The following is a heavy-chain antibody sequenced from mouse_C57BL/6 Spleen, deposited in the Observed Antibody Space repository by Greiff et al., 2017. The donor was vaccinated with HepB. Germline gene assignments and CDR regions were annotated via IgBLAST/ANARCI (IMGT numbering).Heavy chain of an antibody. CDR3: ARQGITTRNYWYFDV. D-gene: IGHD2-4*01. Sequence: EVKLMESGGDLVKPGGSLKLSCAASGFTFSSYGMSWVRQTPDKRLEWVATISSGGSYTYYPDSVKGRFTISRDNAKNTLYLQMSSLKSEDTAMYYCARQGITTRNYWYFDVWGTGTTVTVSS. V-gene: IGHV5-6*01. J-gene: IGHJ1*03. CDR2: ISSGGSYT. CDR1: GFTFSSYG.